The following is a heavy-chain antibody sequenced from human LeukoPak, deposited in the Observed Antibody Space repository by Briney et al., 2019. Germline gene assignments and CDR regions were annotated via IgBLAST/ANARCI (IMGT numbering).Heavy chain of an antibody. CDR3: ATDYVDDIPMIKDY. D-gene: IGHD2-8*01. J-gene: IGHJ4*02. Sequence: ASVKVSCKASGYTFTSYHMHWVRQAPGQGLEWMGKINLSGGSTTYAQKFQGRVTMTGDTSPSTVYMELRSLRSEDTAVYYCATDYVDDIPMIKDYWGQGTLVTVSS. CDR2: INLSGGST. V-gene: IGHV1-46*01. CDR1: GYTFTSYH.